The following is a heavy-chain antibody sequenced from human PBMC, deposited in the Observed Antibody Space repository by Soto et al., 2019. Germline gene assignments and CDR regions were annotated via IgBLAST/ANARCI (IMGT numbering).Heavy chain of an antibody. V-gene: IGHV1-46*03. J-gene: IGHJ6*02. CDR2: INPSGGST. CDR1: GYTFTSYY. CDR3: ARGGKITTIGGYYYYYGMDV. D-gene: IGHD4-4*01. Sequence: ASVKVSCKASGYTFTSYYMHWVRQAPGQGLEWMGIINPSGGSTSYAQKFQGRVTMTRDTSTSTVYMELSSLRSEDTAVYYCARGGKITTIGGYYYYYGMDVWGQGTTVTVS.